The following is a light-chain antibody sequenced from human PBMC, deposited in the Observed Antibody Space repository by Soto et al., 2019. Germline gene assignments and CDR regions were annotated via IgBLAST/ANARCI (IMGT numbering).Light chain of an antibody. CDR3: QQYGRSPFT. CDR2: GVS. CDR1: QSVSGSD. J-gene: IGKJ3*01. V-gene: IGKV3-20*01. Sequence: EVVLTQSPGTLSLSPGARATLSCRASQSVSGSDLAWYQQKPGQAPRLLISGVSNRATGTPDRFSGSGSGTDFTLTISSLEPEDFAVYYCQQYGRSPFTFGPGTKVDIK.